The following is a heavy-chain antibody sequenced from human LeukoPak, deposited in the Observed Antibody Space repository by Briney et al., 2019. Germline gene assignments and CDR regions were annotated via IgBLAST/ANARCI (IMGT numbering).Heavy chain of an antibody. J-gene: IGHJ4*02. Sequence: GGSLTLSCAASGFTFSSHGMHWVRPAPGKGLEGVTFIRYDGSNKYYADSVKGRFTISRDNSKNTLYLQMNSLRAEDTAVYYCAKAHEYDFWRDCAPDYWGQGTLVT. CDR2: IRYDGSNK. V-gene: IGHV3-30*02. D-gene: IGHD3-3*01. CDR3: AKAHEYDFWRDCAPDY. CDR1: GFTFSSHG.